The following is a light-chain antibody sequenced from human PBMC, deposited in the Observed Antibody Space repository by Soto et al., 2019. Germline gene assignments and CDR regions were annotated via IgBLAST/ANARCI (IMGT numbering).Light chain of an antibody. CDR1: QSLSTNY. J-gene: IGKJ1*01. CDR2: DAS. V-gene: IGKV3-20*01. CDR3: QQYDNSPWT. Sequence: EIGLTQSPGPLSLSPGERATLSCGTSQSLSTNYLAGYQQKPGQAPSLLIYDASSRATGIPDRFGGSGSVTDFTLTISILEPEEFALYCCQQYDNSPWTFGQGTKVDIK.